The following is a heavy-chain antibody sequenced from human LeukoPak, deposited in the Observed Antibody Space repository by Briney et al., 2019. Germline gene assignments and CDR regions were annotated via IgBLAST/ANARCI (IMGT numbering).Heavy chain of an antibody. D-gene: IGHD4-17*01. CDR2: ISSSSSYI. CDR3: ARDGYGDYAFDY. J-gene: IGHJ4*02. CDR1: GFTFSSYS. Sequence: GGSLRLSRAASGFTFSSYSMNWVRQAPGKGLEWVSSISSSSSYIYYADTVKGRFTISRDNAKNSLYLQMNSLRAEDTAVYYCARDGYGDYAFDYWGQGTLVTVSS. V-gene: IGHV3-21*01.